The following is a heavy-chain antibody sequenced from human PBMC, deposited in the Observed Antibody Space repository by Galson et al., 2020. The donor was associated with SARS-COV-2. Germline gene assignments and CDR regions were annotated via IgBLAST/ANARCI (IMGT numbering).Heavy chain of an antibody. CDR3: ARDPGAMLDY. D-gene: IGHD3-16*01. Sequence: ASETLSLTCTVSGGSISSADYYWSWIRQAPGKGLEWIGHTYYSGSTQYNPSLQSRVTISVDTSKNQFSLTLTSVTAADTAVYYCARDPGAMLDYWGQGTLVTVSS. CDR2: TYYSGST. CDR1: GGSISSADYY. V-gene: IGHV4-30-4*01. J-gene: IGHJ4*02.